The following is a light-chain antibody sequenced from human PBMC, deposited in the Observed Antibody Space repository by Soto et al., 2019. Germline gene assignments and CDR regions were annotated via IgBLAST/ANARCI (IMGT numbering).Light chain of an antibody. CDR2: DAS. V-gene: IGKV3-11*01. J-gene: IGKJ4*01. CDR3: QQYGSSPLT. CDR1: QSVYRY. Sequence: EIVLTQSPATLSLSPGERATLYCRASQSVYRYLAWYQQKPGQAPRLFIYDASNRATGIPARFSGSGSATDFTLTISSLEPEDFAVYYCQQYGSSPLTFGGGTKVDIK.